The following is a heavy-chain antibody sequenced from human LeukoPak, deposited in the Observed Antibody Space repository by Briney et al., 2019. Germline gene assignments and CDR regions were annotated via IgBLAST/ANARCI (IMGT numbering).Heavy chain of an antibody. CDR1: GFTFSSYA. CDR3: AKDPSIHLAYYYFDY. CDR2: ISGSGGAI. V-gene: IGHV3-23*01. J-gene: IGHJ4*02. Sequence: GGSLRLSCAASGFTFSSYAMSWVRQAPGKGLEWVSAISGSGGAIKYADSVKGRFTISRDNSKNTEYLQMNSLRAEDTAVYYCAKDPSIHLAYYYFDYWGQGTLVTVSS. D-gene: IGHD2-21*01.